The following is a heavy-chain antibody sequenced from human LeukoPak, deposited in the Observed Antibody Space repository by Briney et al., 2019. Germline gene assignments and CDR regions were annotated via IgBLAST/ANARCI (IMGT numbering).Heavy chain of an antibody. Sequence: SETLSLICAVYGGSFSGYYWSWIRQPPGKGLEWIGEINHSGSTNYNPSLKSRVTISVDTSKNQFSLKLSSVTAADTAVYYCARRRITIFGVVNNWFDPWGQGTLVTVSS. CDR1: GGSFSGYY. CDR2: INHSGST. D-gene: IGHD3-3*01. CDR3: ARRRITIFGVVNNWFDP. V-gene: IGHV4-34*01. J-gene: IGHJ5*01.